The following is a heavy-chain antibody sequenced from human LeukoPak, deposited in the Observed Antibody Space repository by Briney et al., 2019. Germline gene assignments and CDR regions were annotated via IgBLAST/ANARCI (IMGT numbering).Heavy chain of an antibody. V-gene: IGHV4-34*01. D-gene: IGHD5-12*01. J-gene: IGHJ4*02. Sequence: PSETLSLTCAVYGGSFSGYYWSWIRQPPGKGLEWIGEINHSGSTNYNPSLKSRVTISVDTSKNQFSLKLSSVTAADTAVYYCARIDIVATIRDYWGQGTLVTVSS. CDR1: GGSFSGYY. CDR3: ARIDIVATIRDY. CDR2: INHSGST.